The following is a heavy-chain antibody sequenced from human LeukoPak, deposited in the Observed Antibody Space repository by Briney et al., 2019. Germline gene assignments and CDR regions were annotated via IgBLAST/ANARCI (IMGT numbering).Heavy chain of an antibody. CDR1: GFTFSSYA. D-gene: IGHD6-19*01. CDR3: AREYSSGWYVLAY. Sequence: GGSLRLSCAASGFTFSSYAMHWVRQAPGKGLEWVAVISYDGSNKYYADSVKGRFTISRDISKNTLYLQMNCLRAEDTAVYYCAREYSSGWYVLAYWGQGTLVTVSS. J-gene: IGHJ4*02. CDR2: ISYDGSNK. V-gene: IGHV3-30*04.